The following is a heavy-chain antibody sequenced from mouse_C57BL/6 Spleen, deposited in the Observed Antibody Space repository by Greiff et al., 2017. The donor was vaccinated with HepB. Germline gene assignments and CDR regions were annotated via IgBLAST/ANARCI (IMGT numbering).Heavy chain of an antibody. CDR2: INPSTGGT. J-gene: IGHJ2*01. Sequence: EVQLQESGPELVKPGASVKISCKASGYSFTGYYMNWVKQSPEKSLEWIGEINPSTGGTTYNQKFKAKDTLTVDKSSSTAYMQLKSLTSEDSAVYYCASTYGSSYFDYWGQGTTLTVSS. D-gene: IGHD1-1*01. CDR1: GYSFTGYY. V-gene: IGHV1-42*01. CDR3: ASTYGSSYFDY.